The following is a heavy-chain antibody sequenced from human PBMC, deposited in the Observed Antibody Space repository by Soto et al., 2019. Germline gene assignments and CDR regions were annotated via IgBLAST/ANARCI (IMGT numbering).Heavy chain of an antibody. J-gene: IGHJ6*02. CDR3: AGRYCSGGSCYNYYGMDV. D-gene: IGHD2-15*01. Sequence: ASVKVSCKASGYTFTSYDINWVRQATGQGLEWMGWMNPNSGNTGYAQKFQGRVTMTRNTSISTAYMELSSLRSEDTAVYYCAGRYCSGGSCYNYYGMDVWGQGTTVTVSS. CDR2: MNPNSGNT. V-gene: IGHV1-8*01. CDR1: GYTFTSYD.